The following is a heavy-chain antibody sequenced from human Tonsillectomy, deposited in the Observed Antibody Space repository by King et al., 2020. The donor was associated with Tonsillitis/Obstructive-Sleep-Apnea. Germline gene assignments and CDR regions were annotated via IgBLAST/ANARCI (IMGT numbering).Heavy chain of an antibody. CDR3: ARWYYYDSSVYLGGDY. J-gene: IGHJ4*02. D-gene: IGHD3-22*01. Sequence: HVQLQESGPGLMKPSETLSLTCTVSGGSISSYYWSWIRQPPGKGLEWIGYIYYSGSTNYNPSLKSRVTISVDTSKNQFSLKLSSVTASDTAVYYCARWYYYDSSVYLGGDYWGQGTLVTVSS. CDR1: GGSISSYY. CDR2: IYYSGST. V-gene: IGHV4-59*01.